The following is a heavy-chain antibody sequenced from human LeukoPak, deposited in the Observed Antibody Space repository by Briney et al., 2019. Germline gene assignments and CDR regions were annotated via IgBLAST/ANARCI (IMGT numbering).Heavy chain of an antibody. V-gene: IGHV3-33*06. CDR3: AKVNYYDTHDFDY. D-gene: IGHD3-22*01. J-gene: IGHJ4*02. Sequence: TGRSLRLSCAAPGFTFSSYGMHWVRQAPGKGLEWVAVIWYDGSNKYYADSVKGRFTISRDNSKNTLYLQMNSLRAEDTAVYYCAKVNYYDTHDFDYWGQGTLVTVPS. CDR2: IWYDGSNK. CDR1: GFTFSSYG.